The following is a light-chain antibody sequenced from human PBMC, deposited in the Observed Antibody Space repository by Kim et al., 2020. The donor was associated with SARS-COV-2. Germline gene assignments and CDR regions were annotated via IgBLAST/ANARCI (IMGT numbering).Light chain of an antibody. CDR2: EDD. Sequence: GEPAPISCIRSGGSIDDNYVQWYQQRPGGVHTTVVYEDDQRPSGVSDRFSGYIDNSSNSASLTLSGLRTEDEADYYCQSYNRDNVLFGGGTQLTVL. CDR3: QSYNRDNVL. V-gene: IGLV6-57*03. CDR1: GGSIDDNY. J-gene: IGLJ2*01.